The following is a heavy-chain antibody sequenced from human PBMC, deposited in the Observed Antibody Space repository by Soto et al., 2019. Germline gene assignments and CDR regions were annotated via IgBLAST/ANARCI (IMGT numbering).Heavy chain of an antibody. V-gene: IGHV3-7*01. CDR2: IKQDGSEE. D-gene: IGHD6-13*01. CDR3: ARIAASGRGWDV. Sequence: EVQLVESGGGLVQPGGSLRLSCVDSGFTFSSYSLSWVRHAPVKGLEWVGNIKQDGSEENYVDSVKGRFTISRDNAKNSMYRQMNSLIAEDSAVYYCARIAASGRGWDVWGRGTTVVVSS. CDR1: GFTFSSYS. J-gene: IGHJ6*02.